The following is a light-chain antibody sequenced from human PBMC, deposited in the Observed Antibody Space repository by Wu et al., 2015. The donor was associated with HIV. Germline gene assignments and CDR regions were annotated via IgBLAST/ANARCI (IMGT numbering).Light chain of an antibody. Sequence: EIVLTQSPGTLSLSPGERVTFSCRASQSVGRNYLAWYQQIAGQPPRLLIYGASSRATGIPDRFSGSGSGTDFTLNINRLDPEDSAVYYCQQYSRSPITFGQGARLEIK. CDR2: GAS. CDR1: QSVGRNY. CDR3: QQYSRSPIT. V-gene: IGKV3-20*01. J-gene: IGKJ5*01.